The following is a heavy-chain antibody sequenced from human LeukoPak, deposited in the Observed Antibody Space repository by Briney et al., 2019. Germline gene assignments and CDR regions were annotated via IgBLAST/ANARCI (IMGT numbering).Heavy chain of an antibody. V-gene: IGHV3-30*03. D-gene: IGHD3-16*01. CDR3: ARDKDGWGIHDF. CDR1: GFSFSDYG. Sequence: GGSLRLSCAASGFSFSDYGLHWVRQAPGKGLEWVALMSYDGSQKNFADSVKGRFTTSRDNSKFTMYLEMNSLRAEDTAVYFCARDKDGWGIHDFWGQGTLVTVSS. J-gene: IGHJ4*02. CDR2: MSYDGSQK.